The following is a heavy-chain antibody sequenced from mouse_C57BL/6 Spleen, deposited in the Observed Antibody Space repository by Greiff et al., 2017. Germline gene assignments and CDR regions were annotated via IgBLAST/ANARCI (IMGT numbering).Heavy chain of an antibody. CDR2: IRSKSNNYAT. Sequence: EVMLVESGGGLVQPKGSLKLSCAASGFSFNTYAMNWVRQAPGKGLEWVARIRSKSNNYATYYAASVKDRFTISRDDSESMLYLQMNNLKTEDTAVDYGVRYGIYYDYDGIALYARDYWGQGTSVTVSS. V-gene: IGHV10-1*01. CDR3: VRYGIYYDYDGIALYARDY. J-gene: IGHJ4*01. CDR1: GFSFNTYA. D-gene: IGHD2-4*01.